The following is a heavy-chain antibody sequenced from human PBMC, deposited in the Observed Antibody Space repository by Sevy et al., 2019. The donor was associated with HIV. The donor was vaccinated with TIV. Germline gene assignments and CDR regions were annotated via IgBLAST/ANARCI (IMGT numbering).Heavy chain of an antibody. Sequence: ASVKVSCKASGYTFTGYYMQWVRQAPGQGLEWMGWINPNSGDTNYAQKFQGRITMTRDTSIITAYLELNRLRSDETAVYYCARDPNDILNEHAFDIWGQGTVVTVSS. CDR3: ARDPNDILNEHAFDI. V-gene: IGHV1-2*02. D-gene: IGHD3-9*01. J-gene: IGHJ3*02. CDR2: INPNSGDT. CDR1: GYTFTGYY.